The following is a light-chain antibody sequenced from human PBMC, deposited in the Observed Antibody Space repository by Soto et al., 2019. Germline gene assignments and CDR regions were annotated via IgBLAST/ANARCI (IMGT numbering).Light chain of an antibody. CDR2: GAS. Sequence: EVEMAHKRATLSRARGESTTRSSTASQSVGGDLAWYQQKPGQAPRLLIFGASTRATGIPARFSGSGSATEFTLTCSSLQPEDSATHSSLQHDSYLRKLGQGTKVDIK. CDR3: LQHDSYLRK. CDR1: QSVGGD. J-gene: IGKJ1*01. V-gene: IGKV3-15*01.